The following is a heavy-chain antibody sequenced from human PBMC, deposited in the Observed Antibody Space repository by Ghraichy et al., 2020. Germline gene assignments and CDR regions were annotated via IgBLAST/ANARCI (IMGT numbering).Heavy chain of an antibody. J-gene: IGHJ5*02. V-gene: IGHV4-34*01. CDR1: GGSFSGYY. CDR2: INHSGST. D-gene: IGHD3-3*01. Sequence: SETLSLTCAVYGGSFSGYYWSWIRQPPGKGLEWIGEINHSGSTNYNPSLKSRVTISVDTSKNQFSLKLSSVTAADTAVYYCASTYYDFWSGHLRFDPWGQGTLVTVSS. CDR3: ASTYYDFWSGHLRFDP.